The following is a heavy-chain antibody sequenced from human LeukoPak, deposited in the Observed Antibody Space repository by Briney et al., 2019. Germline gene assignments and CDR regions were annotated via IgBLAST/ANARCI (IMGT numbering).Heavy chain of an antibody. CDR2: ISYDGSNK. CDR1: GFTFSSYG. CDR3: ARDQSGAYSSSWYRDDAFDI. V-gene: IGHV3-30*19. Sequence: PGGSLRLSCAASGFTFSSYGMHWVRQAPGKGLEWVAVISYDGSNKYYADSVKGRFTISRDNSKNTLYLQMNSLRAEDTAVYYCARDQSGAYSSSWYRDDAFDIWGQGTMVTVSS. D-gene: IGHD6-13*01. J-gene: IGHJ3*02.